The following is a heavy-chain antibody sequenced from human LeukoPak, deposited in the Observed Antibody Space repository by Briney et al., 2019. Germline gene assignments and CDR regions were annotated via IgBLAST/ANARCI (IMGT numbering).Heavy chain of an antibody. J-gene: IGHJ4*02. Sequence: GRSLRLSCAASGFTFSSYWMHWVRQAPGKGLVWVSRINSDGSSTSYADSVKGRFTISRDNAKNTLYLQMNSLRAEDTAVYYCARAYDFWSGYFDYWGQGTLVTVSS. D-gene: IGHD3-3*01. V-gene: IGHV3-74*01. CDR3: ARAYDFWSGYFDY. CDR1: GFTFSSYW. CDR2: INSDGSST.